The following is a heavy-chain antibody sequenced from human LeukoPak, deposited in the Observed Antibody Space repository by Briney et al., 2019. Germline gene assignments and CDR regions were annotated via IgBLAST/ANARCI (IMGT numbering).Heavy chain of an antibody. D-gene: IGHD3-10*01. Sequence: GGSLRLSCVASGFTFVSHWMTWVRQAPGKGLEWVANINQDGSERYYVDSVKGRFTISRDNAKNSLYLQMNSLRAEDTAVYYCARGLDNYGSGSSDWGQGTPVTVSS. CDR1: GFTFVSHW. CDR2: INQDGSER. J-gene: IGHJ4*02. V-gene: IGHV3-7*01. CDR3: ARGLDNYGSGSSD.